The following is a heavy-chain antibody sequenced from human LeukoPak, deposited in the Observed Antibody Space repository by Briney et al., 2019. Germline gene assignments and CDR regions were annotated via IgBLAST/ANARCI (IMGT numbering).Heavy chain of an antibody. V-gene: IGHV4-4*02. CDR1: GASVSSGNW. J-gene: IGHJ5*02. Sequence: SETLSLTCAVSGASVSSGNWGNWARQSPRMGLEWIAEILYTGDTNYNPSLRSRVTLSIDNSNNEASLKLASVTAADSAVYYCARAQRGCSANSCYLDPWGPGILVTVSS. CDR3: ARAQRGCSANSCYLDP. CDR2: ILYTGDT. D-gene: IGHD2-15*01.